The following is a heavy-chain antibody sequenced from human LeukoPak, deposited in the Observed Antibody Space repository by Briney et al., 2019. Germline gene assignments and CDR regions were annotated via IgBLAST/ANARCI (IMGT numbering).Heavy chain of an antibody. CDR2: INPSGTTT. CDR3: ARDHSVEDRAWWFDP. J-gene: IGHJ5*02. Sequence: ASVKVSCKASGNTFTNNYMHWVRQAPGQGLEWMAVINPSGTTTTYARKFQGRLTLTRDMSTTTDYMELSSLTSEDTAMYYCARDHSVEDRAWWFDPWGQGTLVTVSS. D-gene: IGHD4-23*01. V-gene: IGHV1-46*01. CDR1: GNTFTNNY.